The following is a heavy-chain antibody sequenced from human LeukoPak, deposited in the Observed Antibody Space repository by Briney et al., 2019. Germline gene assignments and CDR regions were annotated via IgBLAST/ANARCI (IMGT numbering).Heavy chain of an antibody. J-gene: IGHJ4*02. V-gene: IGHV3-23*01. Sequence: SGGSLRLSCAVSGFTFSSYGMSWVRQAPGKGLEWVSAISGSGGNTYYADSVKARFTISRGNSKNTLYLQMNSLRAGDTAVYFCAKDLSPGHYWGQGTLVTVSS. CDR3: AKDLSPGHY. D-gene: IGHD2/OR15-2a*01. CDR2: ISGSGGNT. CDR1: GFTFSSYG.